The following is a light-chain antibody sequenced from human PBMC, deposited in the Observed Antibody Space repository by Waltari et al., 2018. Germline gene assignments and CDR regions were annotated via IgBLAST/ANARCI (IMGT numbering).Light chain of an antibody. CDR3: QQYNRWPPST. Sequence: EIVMTQPPATLSVSPGEPATLSCRASQSVSSNVSWYQKQPGQAPRLLIYDAATRATSIPAKFRGSGSGTEFTLTISSLQSEDFAVYYCQQYNRWPPSTFGHGTRLEIK. J-gene: IGKJ5*01. CDR1: QSVSSN. V-gene: IGKV3-15*01. CDR2: DAA.